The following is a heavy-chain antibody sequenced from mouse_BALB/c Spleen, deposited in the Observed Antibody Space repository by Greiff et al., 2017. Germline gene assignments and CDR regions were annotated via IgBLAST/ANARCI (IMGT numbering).Heavy chain of an antibody. CDR3: ARGGTDLAMDY. V-gene: IGHV5-15*02. Sequence: EVNVVESGGGLVQPGGSRKLSCAASGFTFSDYGMAWVRQAPGKGPEWVAFISNLAYSIYYADTVTGRFTISRENAKNTLYLGMSSLRSEDTAMYYCARGGTDLAMDYWGQGTSVTVSS. J-gene: IGHJ4*01. CDR2: ISNLAYSI. CDR1: GFTFSDYG.